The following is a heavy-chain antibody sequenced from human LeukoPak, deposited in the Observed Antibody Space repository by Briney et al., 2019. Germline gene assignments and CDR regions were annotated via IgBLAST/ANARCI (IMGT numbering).Heavy chain of an antibody. J-gene: IGHJ6*02. D-gene: IGHD3-3*01. Sequence: APVKVSCKASGYTFTGYYMHWVRQAPGQGFEWMGWINPNSGGTNYAQKFQGRVTMTRDTSISTAYMELSRLRSDDTAVYYCAVVRFLEWITYGMDVWGQGTTVTVSS. V-gene: IGHV1-2*02. CDR2: INPNSGGT. CDR3: AVVRFLEWITYGMDV. CDR1: GYTFTGYY.